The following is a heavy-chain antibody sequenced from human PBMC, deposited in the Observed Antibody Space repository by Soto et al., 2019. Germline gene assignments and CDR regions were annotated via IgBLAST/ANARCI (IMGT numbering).Heavy chain of an antibody. V-gene: IGHV4-59*08. CDR2: FHYSGCT. CDR3: ARHSWLQLLPQY. Sequence: PSETLSLTCTVSGGSISTYYWSWIRQPPGKGLEWIGYFHYSGCTNYNPSLKSRVTMSVDTSKNQFSLKLSSVTAADTAVYYCARHSWLQLLPQYWGQGTLVTVSS. J-gene: IGHJ1*01. CDR1: GGSISTYY. D-gene: IGHD5-12*01.